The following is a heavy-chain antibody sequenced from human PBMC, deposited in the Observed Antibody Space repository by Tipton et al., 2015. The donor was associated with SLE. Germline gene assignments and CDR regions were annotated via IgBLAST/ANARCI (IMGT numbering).Heavy chain of an antibody. V-gene: IGHV4-34*01. J-gene: IGHJ4*02. Sequence: TLSLTCAVSGGSFSGYFWTWIRQPPGKGREWIGEVMYSGSTRYNPSLQSRVTTSVDTSKSQFSLRLTSVTAPDTAVFYCARGPGTSSSHWGQGTLVTVSS. CDR3: ARGPGTSSSH. CDR1: GGSFSGYF. D-gene: IGHD6-6*01. CDR2: VMYSGST.